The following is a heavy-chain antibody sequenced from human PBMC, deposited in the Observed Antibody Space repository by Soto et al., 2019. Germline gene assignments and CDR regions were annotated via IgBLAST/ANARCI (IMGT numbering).Heavy chain of an antibody. V-gene: IGHV2-5*02. CDR2: IYWDDDK. Sequence: QITLKESGPTLAKPTQTLTLTCTFSGFSLSTSGVGVGWIRQPPGKALEWLALIYWDDDKRYSPSLKSRLTITKDTSKNQVVLTMTNMDPVDTATYYCAHRRGTGYSSSWYWDYFDYWGQGTLVTVSS. CDR1: GFSLSTSGVG. D-gene: IGHD6-13*01. J-gene: IGHJ4*02. CDR3: AHRRGTGYSSSWYWDYFDY.